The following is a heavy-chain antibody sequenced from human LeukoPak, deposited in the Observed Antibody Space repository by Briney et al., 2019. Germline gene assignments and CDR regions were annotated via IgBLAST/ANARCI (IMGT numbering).Heavy chain of an antibody. V-gene: IGHV5-51*01. Sequence: GESLKISCKGSGYSFTSYWIGWVRQMPGKGLEWMGIIYPGDSDTRYSPSFQGQVTISADKSISTAYLQWSSLKASDTAMYYCARSRMVRGAAYYYYGMDVWGQGTTVTVSS. J-gene: IGHJ6*02. CDR3: ARSRMVRGAAYYYYGMDV. CDR2: IYPGDSDT. CDR1: GYSFTSYW. D-gene: IGHD3-10*01.